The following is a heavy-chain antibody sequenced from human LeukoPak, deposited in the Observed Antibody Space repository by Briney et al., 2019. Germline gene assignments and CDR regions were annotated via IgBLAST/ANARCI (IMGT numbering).Heavy chain of an antibody. CDR3: ARAPEERYRSGWLGFDY. CDR1: GFTFSSYA. V-gene: IGHV3-30*04. Sequence: PGGSLRLSCAASGFTFSSYAMHWVRQAPGKGLEWVAVISYDGSNKYYADSVKGRFTISRDNSKNTLYLQMNSLRAEDTAVYYCARAPEERYRSGWLGFDYWGQGTLVTVSS. D-gene: IGHD6-19*01. J-gene: IGHJ4*02. CDR2: ISYDGSNK.